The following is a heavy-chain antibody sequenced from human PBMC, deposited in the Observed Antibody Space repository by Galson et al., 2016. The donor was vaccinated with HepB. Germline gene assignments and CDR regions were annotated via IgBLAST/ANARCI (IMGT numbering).Heavy chain of an antibody. CDR1: GFTFSKKW. CDR2: IKKDGSEK. CDR3: ARDPEYDSS. J-gene: IGHJ5*02. V-gene: IGHV3-7*01. Sequence: LRLSCAASGFTFSKKWMSWVRQAPGKGLEWVANIKKDGSEKNYVDSVKGRFTISRDNAKNSLYLQMNSLRAEDTAVYYCARDPEYDSSWGQGTLVTVSS. D-gene: IGHD3-3*01.